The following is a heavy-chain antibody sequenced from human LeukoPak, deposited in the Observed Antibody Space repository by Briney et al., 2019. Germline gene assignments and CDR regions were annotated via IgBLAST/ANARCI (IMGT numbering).Heavy chain of an antibody. V-gene: IGHV7-4-1*02. CDR3: ARSRYSYGFSGMDV. CDR1: GYTFTSYA. D-gene: IGHD5-18*01. Sequence: ASVKVSCKASGYTFTSYAMNRVRQAPGQGLEWMGWINTNTGNPTYAQGFAGRFVFSLDTSVSTAYLQISSLKAEDTAVYYCARSRYSYGFSGMDVWGQGTTVTVSS. CDR2: INTNTGNP. J-gene: IGHJ6*02.